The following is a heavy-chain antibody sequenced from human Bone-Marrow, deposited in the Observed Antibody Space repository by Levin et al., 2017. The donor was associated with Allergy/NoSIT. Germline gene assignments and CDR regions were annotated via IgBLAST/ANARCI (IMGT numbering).Heavy chain of an antibody. CDR3: ARGPFKGNDRYRHWYFDL. CDR1: GGSLSGYH. D-gene: IGHD1-14*01. CDR2: IDYIGST. Sequence: PSETLSLTCAVYGGSLSGYHWIWIRQPPGRGLEWIGEIDYIGSTNYSPSLKSRVTVSLDTSANQFYLNLNSVTAADTAVYYCARGPFKGNDRYRHWYFDLWGRGSLVTVSS. V-gene: IGHV4-34*01. J-gene: IGHJ2*01.